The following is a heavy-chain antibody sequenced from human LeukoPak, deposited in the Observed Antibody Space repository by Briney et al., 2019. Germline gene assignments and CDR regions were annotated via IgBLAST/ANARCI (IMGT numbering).Heavy chain of an antibody. D-gene: IGHD2-2*02. CDR2: INSSGGST. J-gene: IGHJ6*03. Sequence: GASVKVSCKASGYTFTSYYMHWVRQAPGEGLEWMGVINSSGGSTSYAQKFQGRVTMTRDMSTSTVYMELSSLRSEYTAVYYCARVAAEVVGVPGAIGFGWLRRDYYYMDVWGKGTTVTVSS. CDR3: ARVAAEVVGVPGAIGFGWLRRDYYYMDV. CDR1: GYTFTSYY. V-gene: IGHV1-46*01.